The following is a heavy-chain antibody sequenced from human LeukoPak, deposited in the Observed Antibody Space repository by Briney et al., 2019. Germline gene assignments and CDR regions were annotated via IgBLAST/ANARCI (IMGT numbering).Heavy chain of an antibody. CDR2: ISGSGGST. J-gene: IGHJ5*02. CDR3: AKGLPPHASYCSGGSCSDP. Sequence: GGSLRLSCAASGFTFSSYAMSWVRQAPGKGLEWVSAISGSGGSTYYADSVKGRFTISRDNSKNTLYLQMNSLRAEDTAVYYCAKGLPPHASYCSGGSCSDPWGQGTLVTVSS. CDR1: GFTFSSYA. D-gene: IGHD2-15*01. V-gene: IGHV3-23*01.